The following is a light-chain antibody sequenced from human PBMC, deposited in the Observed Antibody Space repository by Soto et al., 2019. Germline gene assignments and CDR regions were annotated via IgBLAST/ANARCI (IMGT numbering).Light chain of an antibody. V-gene: IGKV1-5*03. CDR2: KAS. CDR1: QSISSW. J-gene: IGKJ2*01. CDR3: QQYGSSQYT. Sequence: DIQMTQSPSILSASVGDRVTITCRASQSISSWLAWYQQKPGKAPNLLIHKASHLESGVPSRFSGSGSGTDFTLTISRLEPEDFAVYYCQQYGSSQYTFGQGTKVDIK.